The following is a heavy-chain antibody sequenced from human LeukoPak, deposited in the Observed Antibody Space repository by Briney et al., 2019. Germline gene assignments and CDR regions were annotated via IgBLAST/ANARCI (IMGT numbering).Heavy chain of an antibody. Sequence: PSETLSLTCTVSGGSISLYYWSWVRQPPGKGLEWIGYLYDTRSPKYNPSLERRVTISVDMSRNQFSLNLTSVTAADTAVYYCARGRGSLTYWGQGTLATVSS. D-gene: IGHD3-10*01. CDR2: LYDTRSP. CDR3: ARGRGSLTY. CDR1: GGSISLYY. J-gene: IGHJ4*02. V-gene: IGHV4-59*01.